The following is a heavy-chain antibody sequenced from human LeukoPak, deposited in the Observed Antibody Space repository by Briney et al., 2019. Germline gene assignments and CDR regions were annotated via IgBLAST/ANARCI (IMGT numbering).Heavy chain of an antibody. Sequence: ASVKVSCKASGYTFAFYYIHWVRQAPGQGLEWMGIFNPSGDTTSYAQKFQGRVTMTRDTSTSTVYMELSSLRSEDTALYYCARGRTVTNDFDLWGRGTLVTVSS. CDR1: GYTFAFYY. CDR3: ARGRTVTNDFDL. CDR2: FNPSGDTT. V-gene: IGHV1-46*01. J-gene: IGHJ2*01. D-gene: IGHD4-11*01.